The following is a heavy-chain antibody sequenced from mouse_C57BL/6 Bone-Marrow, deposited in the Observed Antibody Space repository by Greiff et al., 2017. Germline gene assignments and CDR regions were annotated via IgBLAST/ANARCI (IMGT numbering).Heavy chain of an antibody. CDR1: GYTFTSYW. J-gene: IGHJ1*03. V-gene: IGHV1-7*01. D-gene: IGHD6-1*01. Sequence: VQLQQSGAELAKPGASVKLSCKASGYTFTSYWMHWVKQRPGQGLEWIGYIYPSSGETKYNQKFKDKATLTADKSSSAAYMQLSSLTYEDSAIYYCAIQPLWYFDVWGTGTTVTVSS. CDR2: IYPSSGET. CDR3: AIQPLWYFDV.